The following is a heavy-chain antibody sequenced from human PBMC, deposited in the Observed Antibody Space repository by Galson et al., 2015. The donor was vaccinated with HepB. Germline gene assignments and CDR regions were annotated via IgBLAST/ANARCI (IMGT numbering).Heavy chain of an antibody. J-gene: IGHJ6*02. CDR2: ISYDGSNK. V-gene: IGHV3-30-3*01. CDR1: GFTFSSHA. CDR3: ARDGAQMVRGVPYYYYYGMDV. D-gene: IGHD3-10*01. Sequence: SLRLSCAASGFTFSSHAMHWVRQAPGKGLEWVAVISYDGSNKYYADSVKGRFTISRDNSKNTLYLQMNSLRAEDTAVYYCARDGAQMVRGVPYYYYYGMDVWGQGTTVTVSS.